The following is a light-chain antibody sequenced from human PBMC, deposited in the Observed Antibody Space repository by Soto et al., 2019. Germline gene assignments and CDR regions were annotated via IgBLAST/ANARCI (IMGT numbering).Light chain of an antibody. J-gene: IGKJ1*01. V-gene: IGKV2-28*01. CDR2: LGS. Sequence: DIVMTQSPLSLPVTPGEPASISCRSSQSLLHSNGYNYLDWYLQKPGQSPQLLIYLGSNRASGVPDRFSGSGSGADFTLKISRVEAEDVGVYYCMQALQPPQTFGQWTKVEIK. CDR3: MQALQPPQT. CDR1: QSLLHSNGYNY.